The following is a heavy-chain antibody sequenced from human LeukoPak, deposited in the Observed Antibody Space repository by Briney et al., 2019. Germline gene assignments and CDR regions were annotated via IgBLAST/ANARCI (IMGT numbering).Heavy chain of an antibody. D-gene: IGHD2-2*01. CDR1: GGSISSSSYY. CDR2: IYYSGST. Sequence: PSETLSLTCTVSGGSISSSSYYWGWIRQPPGKGLEWIGSIYYSGSTYYNPSLKSRVTISVDTSKNQFSLKLSSVTAADTAVYHCASPYCSSTSCPFDYWGQGTLVTVSS. J-gene: IGHJ4*02. V-gene: IGHV4-39*01. CDR3: ASPYCSSTSCPFDY.